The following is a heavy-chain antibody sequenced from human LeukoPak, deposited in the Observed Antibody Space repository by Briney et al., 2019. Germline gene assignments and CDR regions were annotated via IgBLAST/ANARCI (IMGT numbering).Heavy chain of an antibody. V-gene: IGHV3-23*01. CDR2: ISGSGGST. Sequence: GGSLRLSCAASGFTFSSHMMHWVRQAPGKGLEWVSAISGSGGSTYYADSVKGRFTISRDNSKNTLYLQMNSLRAEDTAVYYCAKDSGIGRGIFGVVDYWGQGTLVTVSS. CDR1: GFTFSSHM. CDR3: AKDSGIGRGIFGVVDY. J-gene: IGHJ4*02. D-gene: IGHD3-3*01.